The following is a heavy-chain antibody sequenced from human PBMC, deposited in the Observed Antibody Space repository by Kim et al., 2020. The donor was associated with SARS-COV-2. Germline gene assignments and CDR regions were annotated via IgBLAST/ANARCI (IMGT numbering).Heavy chain of an antibody. D-gene: IGHD3-3*01. J-gene: IGHJ3*02. CDR2: I. Sequence: IHYADAVQGRFTISRDNAKNSLYLQMNSLRAEDTAVYYCAREDLNAFDIWGQGTMVTVSS. V-gene: IGHV3-21*01. CDR3: AREDLNAFDI.